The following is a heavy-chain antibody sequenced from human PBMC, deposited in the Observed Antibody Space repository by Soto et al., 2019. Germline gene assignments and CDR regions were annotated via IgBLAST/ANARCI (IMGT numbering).Heavy chain of an antibody. Sequence: LVESGGGLVNPGGSLRLSCVASGLPFGDAWMTWVRQSPGKGPEWVGVSRSRGGGGTADYAAPVKGRFILSRDDSKNTVYLQMNSLKTEDKAVYYCTKVRPGTGVGVLATWGQGTVVTVSS. J-gene: IGHJ3*01. CDR3: TKVRPGTGVGVLAT. D-gene: IGHD3-10*01. V-gene: IGHV3-15*01. CDR1: GLPFGDAW. CDR2: SRSRGGGGTA.